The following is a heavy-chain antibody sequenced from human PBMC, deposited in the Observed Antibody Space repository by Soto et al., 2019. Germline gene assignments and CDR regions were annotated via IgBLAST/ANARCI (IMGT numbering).Heavy chain of an antibody. V-gene: IGHV3-11*01. Sequence: QVQLVESGGGLVKPGGSLRLSCAASGFTFSDYYMNWIRQAPGKGLEWVSYISSSGTTIYYADSVKGRFTISRDNAKNSLFLQMNSLRAEEKALYYCARGHCIIYGMDVWCQGTTVTVSS. CDR3: ARGHCIIYGMDV. J-gene: IGHJ6*02. D-gene: IGHD2-21*02. CDR2: ISSSGTTI. CDR1: GFTFSDYY.